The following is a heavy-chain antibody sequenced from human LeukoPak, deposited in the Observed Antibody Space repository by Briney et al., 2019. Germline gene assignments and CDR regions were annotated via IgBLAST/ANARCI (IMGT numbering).Heavy chain of an antibody. V-gene: IGHV3-7*01. D-gene: IGHD6-19*01. CDR2: IKLDGSDE. CDR3: AAEGIAVAGS. Sequence: GGSLRLSCAASGFAFSSNWMSWVRQAPGKGLEWVANIKLDGSDEYFVDSVKGRFTISRDNAKNSVYLQMNSLRVEDTAVYYCAAEGIAVAGSWGQGTLVTVSS. CDR1: GFAFSSNW. J-gene: IGHJ1*01.